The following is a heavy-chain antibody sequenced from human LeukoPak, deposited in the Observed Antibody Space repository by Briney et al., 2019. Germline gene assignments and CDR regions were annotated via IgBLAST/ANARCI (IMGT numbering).Heavy chain of an antibody. V-gene: IGHV3-33*01. D-gene: IGHD6-13*01. Sequence: QPGRSLRLSCAASGFTFSSYGMHWVRQAPGKGLEWVAVIWYDGSNKYYADSVKGRFTFSRDNSKNTLYLQMNSLTVEDTAVYYCARSQSSSLIDYWGQGTLVTVSS. CDR2: IWYDGSNK. CDR3: ARSQSSSLIDY. J-gene: IGHJ4*02. CDR1: GFTFSSYG.